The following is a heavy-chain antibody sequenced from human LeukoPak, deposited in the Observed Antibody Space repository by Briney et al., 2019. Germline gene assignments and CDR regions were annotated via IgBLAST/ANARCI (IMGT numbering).Heavy chain of an antibody. Sequence: SETLSLTCAVSGGSISSGDYYWSWIRQPPGKGLEWIGYIYYSGSTYYNPSLKSRVTISVDTSKNQFSLQLNSVTPEDTAVYYCARDQGGYDRIFDYWGQGTLVTVSS. J-gene: IGHJ4*02. V-gene: IGHV4-30-4*01. CDR1: GGSISSGDYY. D-gene: IGHD5-12*01. CDR2: IYYSGST. CDR3: ARDQGGYDRIFDY.